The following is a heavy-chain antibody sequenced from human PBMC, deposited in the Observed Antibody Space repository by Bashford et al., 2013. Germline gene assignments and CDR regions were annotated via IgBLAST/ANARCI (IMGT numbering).Heavy chain of an antibody. Sequence: SETLSLTCLVSGDSISGSPYFWGWIASPRKGLEWIGSIYYSGSAYYNSSLKSRVTISVDMSKNQFSLKLSSVTAADTAVYYCARGLVASSDGRYYDSSGPRFDYWAREPWSPSPQ. V-gene: IGHV4-39*07. D-gene: IGHD3-22*01. J-gene: IGHJ4*02. CDR1: GDSISGSPYF. CDR3: ARGLVASSDGRYYDSSGPRFDY. CDR2: IYYSGSA.